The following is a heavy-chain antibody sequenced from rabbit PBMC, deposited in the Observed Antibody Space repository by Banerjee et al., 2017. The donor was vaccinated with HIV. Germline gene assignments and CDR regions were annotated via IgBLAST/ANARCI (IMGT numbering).Heavy chain of an antibody. CDR1: GFSFSSVYW. CDR2: IYTGSGGST. CDR3: ARRLVVVGFFNL. Sequence: QQQLEESGGGLVKPGASLTLTCTASGFSFSSVYWMCWVRQAPGKGLEWIACIYTGSGGSTYYASRAKGRFTISKTSSTTLTLQMTSLTAADTATYFCARRLVVVGFFNLWGQGTLVTVS. V-gene: IGHV1S45*01. D-gene: IGHD4-2*01. J-gene: IGHJ4*01.